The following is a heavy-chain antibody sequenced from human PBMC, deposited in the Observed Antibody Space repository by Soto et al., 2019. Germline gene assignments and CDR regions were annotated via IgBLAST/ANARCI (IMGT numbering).Heavy chain of an antibody. CDR3: ARTYSSGWYSNWFDA. CDR2: IYTSGST. CDR1: GGPISSYY. V-gene: IGHV4-4*07. Sequence: QVQLQESGPGLVKPSETLSLTCTVSGGPISSYYWSWIRQPAGKGLEWIGRIYTSGSTNYNPSLKSRVTMSVYTSKNQLSLKLSSVTAADTAVYYCARTYSSGWYSNWFDAWGQGTLVTVSS. J-gene: IGHJ5*02. D-gene: IGHD6-19*01.